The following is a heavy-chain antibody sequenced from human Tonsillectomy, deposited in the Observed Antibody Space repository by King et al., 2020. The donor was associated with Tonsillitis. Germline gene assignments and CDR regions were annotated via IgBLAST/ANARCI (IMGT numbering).Heavy chain of an antibody. J-gene: IGHJ5*02. V-gene: IGHV1-2*02. CDR1: GYTFIAYY. D-gene: IGHD2-15*01. CDR2: INPASGDT. Sequence: VQLVQSGAEVKKSGASVKVSCKASGYTFIAYYVHWVRQAPGQGLEWMGWINPASGDTSYAQNFQGRVTMTRDPSISTAYMELSRLRSDDTAVDYCAREHLHLCSGGANWFDHWGQGTLVTVSS. CDR3: AREHLHLCSGGANWFDH.